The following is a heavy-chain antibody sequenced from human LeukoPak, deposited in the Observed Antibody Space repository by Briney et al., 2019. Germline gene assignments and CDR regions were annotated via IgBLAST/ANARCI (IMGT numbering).Heavy chain of an antibody. J-gene: IGHJ4*02. V-gene: IGHV1-69*13. CDR2: IIPIFGTA. CDR1: GGTFSSYV. D-gene: IGHD3-22*01. Sequence: SVKVSCKAPGGTFSSYVISWVRQAPGQGLEWMGGIIPIFGTANYAQKFQGRVTITADESTSTAYMELSSLRSEDTAVYYCARGSPMTSSGYYNHWGQGTLVTVSS. CDR3: ARGSPMTSSGYYNH.